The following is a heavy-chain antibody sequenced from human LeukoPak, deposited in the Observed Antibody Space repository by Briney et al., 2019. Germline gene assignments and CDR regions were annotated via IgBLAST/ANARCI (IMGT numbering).Heavy chain of an antibody. D-gene: IGHD2-2*01. CDR3: AKDPGVVPAHYFDY. CDR2: TGSTGVST. V-gene: IGHV3-23*01. Sequence: GGSLRLSCAASGFTFSDYAMNWVRQAPGKGLEWVSGTGSTGVSTFYADSVKGRFTVSRDNSKNTLSLQMNSLRAEDTAVYHCAKDPGVVPAHYFDYWGQGTLVTVSS. J-gene: IGHJ4*02. CDR1: GFTFSDYA.